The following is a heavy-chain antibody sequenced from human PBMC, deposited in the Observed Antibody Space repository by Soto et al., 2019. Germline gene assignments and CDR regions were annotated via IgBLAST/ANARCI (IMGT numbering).Heavy chain of an antibody. J-gene: IGHJ6*02. CDR3: EKEFKRGIVGVPAAMGEGGYYYYGMDV. CDR1: GFTFSGSA. D-gene: IGHD2-2*01. Sequence: GGSLRLPCSASGFTFSGSATPWVRQAPGKGLEYVSAISSNGGSTYYADPVKGRITITRDNYKNTLYLQKSSLRAEDTAVYYWEKEFKRGIVGVPAAMGEGGYYYYGMDVWGQGTTVTVSS. CDR2: ISSNGGST. V-gene: IGHV3-64D*06.